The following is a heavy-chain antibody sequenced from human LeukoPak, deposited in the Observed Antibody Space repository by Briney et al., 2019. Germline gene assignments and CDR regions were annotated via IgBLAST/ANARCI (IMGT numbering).Heavy chain of an antibody. V-gene: IGHV3-30*18. CDR3: AKGSPSSLGFDY. CDR2: ISSDGSNK. CDR1: GFTFSSYG. Sequence: GGSLRLSCAASGFTFSSYGMHWVRQAPGKGLEWVAVISSDGSNKYYADSVKGRFTISRDNSKNTLYLQMNSLRAEDTALEYCAKGSPSSLGFDYWGQGTLVTVSS. D-gene: IGHD1-26*01. J-gene: IGHJ4*02.